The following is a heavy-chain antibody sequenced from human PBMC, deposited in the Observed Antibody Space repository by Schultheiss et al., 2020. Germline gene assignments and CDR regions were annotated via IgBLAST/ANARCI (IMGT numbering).Heavy chain of an antibody. Sequence: SATLSLTCTVSGGSISSYYWSWTRQPAGKGLEWIGRIYTSGSTNYNPSLKSRVTMSVDTSKNQFSLKLSSVTAADTAVYYCARGGLTANWFDPWGQGTLVTVSS. CDR2: IYTSGST. CDR3: ARGGLTANWFDP. CDR1: GGSISSYY. J-gene: IGHJ5*02. V-gene: IGHV4-4*07. D-gene: IGHD7-27*01.